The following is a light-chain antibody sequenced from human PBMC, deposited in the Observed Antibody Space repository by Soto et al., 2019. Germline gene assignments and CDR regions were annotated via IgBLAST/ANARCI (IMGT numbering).Light chain of an antibody. J-gene: IGKJ4*01. CDR2: AAS. Sequence: DVQMTQSPSSVSASVGDRVTITCRASQGISSRLAWYQQKPGKAPNLLIYAASSLQSGVPSRFSGIGSKTDFTLTSGSLQPEDFASYYCQQSNSFPLTFGGGTKVEIK. CDR3: QQSNSFPLT. V-gene: IGKV1-12*01. CDR1: QGISSR.